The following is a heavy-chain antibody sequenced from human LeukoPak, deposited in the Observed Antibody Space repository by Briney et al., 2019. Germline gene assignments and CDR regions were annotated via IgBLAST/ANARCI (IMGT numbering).Heavy chain of an antibody. CDR2: IYYSGST. V-gene: IGHV4-39*07. CDR3: AKGTYYGSGSPDAFDI. D-gene: IGHD3-10*01. J-gene: IGHJ3*02. CDR1: TFSSYW. Sequence: TFSSYWMSWVRQAPGKGLEWIGSIYYSGSTYYNPSLKSRVTISVDTSKNQFSLKLSSVTAADTAVYYCAKGTYYGSGSPDAFDIWGQGTMVTVSS.